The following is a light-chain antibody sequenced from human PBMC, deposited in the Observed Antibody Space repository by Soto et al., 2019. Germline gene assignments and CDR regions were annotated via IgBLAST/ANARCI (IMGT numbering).Light chain of an antibody. V-gene: IGKV3-11*01. CDR3: QQLNNWPLYT. CDR1: QSVSSY. J-gene: IGKJ2*01. CDR2: DAS. Sequence: EIVLTQSPATLSLSPGERATLSCRASQSVSSYLAWYQQKPGQAPRLLIYDASNRATGIPARFSGSVSGTDFTLTISILEPEDFAVYYCQQLNNWPLYTFGQGTTLEIQ.